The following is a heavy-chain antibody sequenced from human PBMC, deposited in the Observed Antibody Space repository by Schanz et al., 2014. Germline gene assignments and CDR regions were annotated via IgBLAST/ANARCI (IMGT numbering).Heavy chain of an antibody. CDR2: INPNSGRT. CDR3: AREGCSSTSCYPLDY. CDR1: GGTFSSHA. V-gene: IGHV1-2*06. J-gene: IGHJ4*02. D-gene: IGHD2-2*01. Sequence: QVQLVQSGAEVKKPGSSVKVSCKASGGTFSSHAISWVRQAPGQGLEWMGRINPNSGRTNYAQKFQGRVTMTRDTSISTAYMELSRLRSDDTAVYYCAREGCSSTSCYPLDYWGQGSLVTVSS.